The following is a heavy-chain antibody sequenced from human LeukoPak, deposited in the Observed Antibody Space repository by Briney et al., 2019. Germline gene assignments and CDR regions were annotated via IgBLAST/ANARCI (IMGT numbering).Heavy chain of an antibody. V-gene: IGHV3-49*04. CDR1: GFTFSSYA. CDR3: TRAYGSGRNWFDP. J-gene: IGHJ5*02. CDR2: IRSKAYGGTT. D-gene: IGHD3-10*01. Sequence: GGSLRLSCAASGFTFSSYAMHWVRQAPGKGLEWVGFIRSKAYGGTTEYAASVKGRFTISRDDSKSIAYLQMNSLKTEDTAVYYCTRAYGSGRNWFDPWGQGTLVTVSS.